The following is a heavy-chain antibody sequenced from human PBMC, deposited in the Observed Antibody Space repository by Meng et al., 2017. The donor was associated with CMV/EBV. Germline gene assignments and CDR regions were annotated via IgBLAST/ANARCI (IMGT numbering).Heavy chain of an antibody. J-gene: IGHJ4*02. CDR2: INYSGST. Sequence: GSLRPSCTVPGGPISSSSYYWGWIRQPPGKGLEWFGSINYSGSTYYNPSLKSRVTISVDTSKNQFSLKLSSVTAADTAVYYCASSVKHITIFGVAKTNLNFDYWGQGTLVTVSS. CDR1: GGPISSSSYY. CDR3: ASSVKHITIFGVAKTNLNFDY. V-gene: IGHV4-39*07. D-gene: IGHD3-3*01.